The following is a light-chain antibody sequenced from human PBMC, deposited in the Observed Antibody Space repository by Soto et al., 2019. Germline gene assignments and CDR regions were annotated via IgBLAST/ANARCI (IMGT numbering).Light chain of an antibody. Sequence: QSALTQPASVSGSPGQSITISCTGTSSDVGGYNYVSWYQQHPGKAPKLMIYEVSNRPSGVSNRFSGSKSGNTASLTISGLQVEDEDDYYCSSYTSSSTRVFGGGTKVTVL. V-gene: IGLV2-14*01. CDR2: EVS. CDR1: SSDVGGYNY. J-gene: IGLJ3*02. CDR3: SSYTSSSTRV.